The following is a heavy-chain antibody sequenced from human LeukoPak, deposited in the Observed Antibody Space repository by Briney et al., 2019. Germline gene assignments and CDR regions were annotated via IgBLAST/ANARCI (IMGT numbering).Heavy chain of an antibody. J-gene: IGHJ4*02. V-gene: IGHV3-23*01. CDR2: ISDSGGKT. CDR3: AKDAVDY. CDR1: GFTFSSSA. Sequence: GGSLRLSCAAAGFTFSSSAMTWVRQAPGKGLEWVSSISDSGGKTYYADSVKDRFIISRDNSKNALYLQMNSLRGEDTAVYYCAKDAVDYWGQGTLVTVSS.